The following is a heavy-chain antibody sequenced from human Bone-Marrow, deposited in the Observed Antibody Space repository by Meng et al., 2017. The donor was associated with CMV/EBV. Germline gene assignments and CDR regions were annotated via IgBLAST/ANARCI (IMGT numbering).Heavy chain of an antibody. Sequence: ASVKVSCKASGYSFTTYGVTWVRQAPGQGLEWMGWISVSTGDTNYAQNLQGRLILTTDTSTNTAYMELRSLKSDDTAVYYCAKLGRVGSSPQYNWFDSWGQGNLVTVSS. CDR3: AKLGRVGSSPQYNWFDS. J-gene: IGHJ5*01. CDR2: ISVSTGDT. D-gene: IGHD3-16*01. V-gene: IGHV1-18*01. CDR1: GYSFTTYG.